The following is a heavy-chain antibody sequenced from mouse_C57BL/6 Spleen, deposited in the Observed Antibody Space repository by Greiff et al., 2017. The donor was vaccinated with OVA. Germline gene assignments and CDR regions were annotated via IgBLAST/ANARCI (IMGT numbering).Heavy chain of an antibody. J-gene: IGHJ3*01. Sequence: EVKVVESGGGLVKPGGSLKLSCAASGFTFSDYGMHWVRQAPEKGLEWVAYISSGSSTIYYADTVKGRFTISRDNAKNTLFLQMTSLRSEDTAMYYGARSQDSYDGYPAWFAYWGQGTLVTVSA. CDR2: ISSGSSTI. CDR3: ARSQDSYDGYPAWFAY. CDR1: GFTFSDYG. V-gene: IGHV5-17*01. D-gene: IGHD2-3*01.